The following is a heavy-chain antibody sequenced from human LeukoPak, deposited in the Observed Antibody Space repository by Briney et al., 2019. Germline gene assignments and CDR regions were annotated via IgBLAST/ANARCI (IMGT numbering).Heavy chain of an antibody. Sequence: SQTVSLTCAISGDSVSSNSAAWNWIRQSPSRGLEWLGRTYYRSKWYNDYAISVKSRITINPDTSKNQFSLQLNSVTPEDTAVYYCARAIRVATIWGFDYWGQGTLVTVSS. J-gene: IGHJ4*02. D-gene: IGHD5-12*01. CDR2: TYYRSKWYN. V-gene: IGHV6-1*01. CDR3: ARAIRVATIWGFDY. CDR1: GDSVSSNSAA.